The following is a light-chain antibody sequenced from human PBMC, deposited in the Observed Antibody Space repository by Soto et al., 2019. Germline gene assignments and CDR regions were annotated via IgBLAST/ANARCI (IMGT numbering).Light chain of an antibody. Sequence: DIQMTQSPSTLSASVGDRVTITCRASQSISSWLAWYQQKPGKAPKLLIYDASSLESGVPSRFSGSGSGTEFTLTISSLQPDDFATYYSQQYNSYSWTFGQGTKVEIK. CDR2: DAS. CDR1: QSISSW. V-gene: IGKV1-5*01. CDR3: QQYNSYSWT. J-gene: IGKJ1*01.